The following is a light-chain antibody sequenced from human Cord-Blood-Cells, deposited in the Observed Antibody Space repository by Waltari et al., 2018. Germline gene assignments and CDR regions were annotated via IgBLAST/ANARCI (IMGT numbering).Light chain of an antibody. V-gene: IGLV2-11*01. CDR2: EVS. Sequence: QSALTQPRSVSGSPGQSVTIPCTGTSSAVGGYHYVSWYQQHPGKAPKLMIYEVSKRPSGVPDRFSGSKSGNTASLTISGLQAEDEADYYCCSYAGSYTLVFGGGTKLTVL. J-gene: IGLJ2*01. CDR3: CSYAGSYTLV. CDR1: SSAVGGYHY.